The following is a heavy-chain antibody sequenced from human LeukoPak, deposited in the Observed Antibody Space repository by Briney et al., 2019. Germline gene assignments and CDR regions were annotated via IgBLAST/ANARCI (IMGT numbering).Heavy chain of an antibody. Sequence: SETLSLTCTVSGGPLSAYYWTWIRQPPGKGLEWVGYVFYSGNTNYNPSLGSRVTISEDTSKNQFSLNLNSLTAADTAVYYCARGLPGRDAFDVWGQGTVVTVSS. CDR2: VFYSGNT. V-gene: IGHV4-59*13. CDR1: GGPLSAYY. CDR3: ARGLPGRDAFDV. J-gene: IGHJ3*01. D-gene: IGHD3-16*01.